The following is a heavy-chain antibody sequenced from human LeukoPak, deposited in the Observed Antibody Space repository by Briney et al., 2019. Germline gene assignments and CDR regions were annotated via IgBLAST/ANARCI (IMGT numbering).Heavy chain of an antibody. D-gene: IGHD2-15*01. CDR2: INHSGST. CDR3: ARDSLYYYYYYMDV. V-gene: IGHV4-34*01. Sequence: PSETLSLTCAVYGGSFSGYYWSWIRQPLGKGLEWIGEINHSGSTNYNPSLKSRVTISVDTSKNQFSLKLSSVTAADTAVYYCARDSLYYYYYYMDVWGKGTTVTVSS. J-gene: IGHJ6*03. CDR1: GGSFSGYY.